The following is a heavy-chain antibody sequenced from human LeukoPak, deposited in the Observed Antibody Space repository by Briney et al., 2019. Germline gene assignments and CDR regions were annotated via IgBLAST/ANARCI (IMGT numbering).Heavy chain of an antibody. CDR3: AKVPDIGGAYYYYYMDV. Sequence: GGSPRLSCAASGFIVSSYGMHWVRQAPGKGLEWVAFIRYDGSNKYYADSVKGRFTISRDNSKNTLYLQMNSLRAEDTAVYYCAKVPDIGGAYYYYYMDVWGKGTTVTVSS. CDR1: GFIVSSYG. CDR2: IRYDGSNK. J-gene: IGHJ6*03. V-gene: IGHV3-30*02. D-gene: IGHD3-9*01.